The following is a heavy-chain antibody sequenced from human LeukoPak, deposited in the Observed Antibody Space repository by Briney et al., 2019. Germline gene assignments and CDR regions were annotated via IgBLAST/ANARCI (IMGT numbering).Heavy chain of an antibody. V-gene: IGHV3-30*04. J-gene: IGHJ3*02. D-gene: IGHD5-18*01. CDR1: GFTFSSYA. CDR2: ISYDGSNK. CDR3: ARLLDLTDTANALDI. Sequence: GGSLRLSCAASGFTFSSYAMRWVRQAPGKGLEWVAVISYDGSNKYYADSVKGRFTISRDNSKNTLYLQMNSLRAEDTAVYYCARLLDLTDTANALDIWGQGTMVTVSS.